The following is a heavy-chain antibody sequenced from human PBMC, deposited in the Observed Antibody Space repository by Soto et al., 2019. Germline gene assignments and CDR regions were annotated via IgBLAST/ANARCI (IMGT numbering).Heavy chain of an antibody. Sequence: GGSLRLSCAASGFTFSSYGMHWVRQAPGKGLEWVAVIWYDGSKKYYADSVKGRFTISRDDSKNTLYLQMNSLRAEDTAVYYCARDIGRVGYHLDYWGQGTLVTVSS. D-gene: IGHD3-22*01. CDR1: GFTFSSYG. CDR3: ARDIGRVGYHLDY. CDR2: IWYDGSKK. J-gene: IGHJ4*02. V-gene: IGHV3-33*01.